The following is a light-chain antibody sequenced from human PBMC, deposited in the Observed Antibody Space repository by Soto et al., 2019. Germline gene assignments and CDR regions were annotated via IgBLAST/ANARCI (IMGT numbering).Light chain of an antibody. CDR1: QSISSW. V-gene: IGKV1-5*03. CDR3: QQYNNYFWT. CDR2: KAS. Sequence: IQXTQSPSTLSASVGDRVTITCRASQSISSWLAWYQQKPGKAPKVLIYKASSLESGVPSRFSGSGSGTEFTLTISSLQPDDFATYYCQQYNNYFWTFGQGTKVDIK. J-gene: IGKJ1*01.